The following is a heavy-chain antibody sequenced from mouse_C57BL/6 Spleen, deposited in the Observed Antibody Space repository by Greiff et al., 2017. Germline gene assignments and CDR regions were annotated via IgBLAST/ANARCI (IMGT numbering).Heavy chain of an antibody. D-gene: IGHD1-1*01. CDR3: ARYGDCGDVSPFAY. Sequence: QVQLKQSGAELVRPGTSVKVSCKASGYAFTNYLIEWVKQRPGQGLEWIGVINPGSGGTNYNEKFKGKAKLTADKSSSTGYMQLSSQTTENSAVYLGARYGDCGDVSPFAYWGQGTLVTVSA. V-gene: IGHV1-54*01. J-gene: IGHJ3*01. CDR2: INPGSGGT. CDR1: GYAFTNYL.